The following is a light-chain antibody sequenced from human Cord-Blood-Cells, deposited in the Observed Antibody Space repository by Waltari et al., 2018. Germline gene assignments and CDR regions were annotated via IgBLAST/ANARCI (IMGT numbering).Light chain of an antibody. CDR1: QSVSSY. J-gene: IGKJ4*01. Sequence: EIALTQSPATLSLSPVESATLSCRASQSVSSYLAWYQQKPGQAPRLLIYDASNRATGIPARFSGSGSVTDFTLTISSLEPEDFAVYYCQQRSNWPLTFGGGTKVEIK. CDR3: QQRSNWPLT. CDR2: DAS. V-gene: IGKV3-11*01.